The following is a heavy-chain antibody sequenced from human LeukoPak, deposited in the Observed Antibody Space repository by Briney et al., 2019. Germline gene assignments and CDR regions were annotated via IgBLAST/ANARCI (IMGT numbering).Heavy chain of an antibody. D-gene: IGHD2-15*01. J-gene: IGHJ3*02. CDR1: GGTFSSYA. Sequence: ASVKVSCKASGGTFSSYAISWVRQAPGQGLEWMGRIIPILGIANYAQKFQGRVTITADKSTSTAYMELSSLRSEDTAVYYCAREGIVVVVAAIVDAFDTWGQGAMVTVSS. CDR3: AREGIVVVVAAIVDAFDT. V-gene: IGHV1-69*04. CDR2: IIPILGIA.